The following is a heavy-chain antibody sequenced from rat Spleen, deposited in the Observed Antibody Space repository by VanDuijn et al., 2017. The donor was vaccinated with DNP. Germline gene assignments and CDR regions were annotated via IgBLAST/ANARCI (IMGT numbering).Heavy chain of an antibody. CDR3: VRWNSGHFDY. CDR2: ISYDGSST. D-gene: IGHD4-3*01. Sequence: EVQLVEAGGGLVQPGRSMKLSCVASGFTFSHYYMAWVRQAPKKGLEWVATISYDGSSTYYRDSVKGRFTISRDNAKSTLYLEMNSLRSEDMATYYCVRWNSGHFDYWGQGVMVTVSS. V-gene: IGHV5-22*01. J-gene: IGHJ2*01. CDR1: GFTFSHYY.